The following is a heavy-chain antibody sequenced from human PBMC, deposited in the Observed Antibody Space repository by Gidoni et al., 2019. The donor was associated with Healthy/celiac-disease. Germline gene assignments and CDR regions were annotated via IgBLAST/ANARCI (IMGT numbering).Heavy chain of an antibody. Sequence: HVTLQESGPVLVNPTQTLTLTCTVSGFSLSNARMGVSWIRQPPGKALEWLAHIFSNDEKSYSTSLKSRLTISKDTSKSQVVLTMTNMDPVDTATYYCARIRSSSWSSFDYWGQGTLVTGSS. CDR1: GFSLSNARMG. V-gene: IGHV2-26*01. CDR3: ARIRSSSWSSFDY. CDR2: IFSNDEK. D-gene: IGHD6-13*01. J-gene: IGHJ4*02.